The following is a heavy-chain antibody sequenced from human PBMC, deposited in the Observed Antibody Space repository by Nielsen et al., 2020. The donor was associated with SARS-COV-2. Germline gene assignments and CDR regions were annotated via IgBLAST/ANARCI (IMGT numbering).Heavy chain of an antibody. Sequence: WIRQPPGKGLEWVAVISYDGSNKYYADSVKGRFTISRDNSKNTLYLQMNSLRAEDTAVYYCARIGSSSSSGVGYWGQGTLVTVSS. CDR2: ISYDGSNK. D-gene: IGHD6-6*01. V-gene: IGHV3-30*04. J-gene: IGHJ4*02. CDR3: ARIGSSSSSGVGY.